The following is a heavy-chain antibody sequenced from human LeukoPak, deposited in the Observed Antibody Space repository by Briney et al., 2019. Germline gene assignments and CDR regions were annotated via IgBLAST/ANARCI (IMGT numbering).Heavy chain of an antibody. CDR3: ATSSWYRLAY. D-gene: IGHD6-13*01. CDR1: GFTFSDSF. CDR2: SRNKADSYTS. J-gene: IGHJ4*02. V-gene: IGHV3-72*01. Sequence: PGGSLRLSCAASGFTFSDSFMSWVRQAPGKGLEWVARSRNKADSYTSEYAASVQGTFTIYNDETKNSLYMQISSLENEDADVYYCATSSWYRLAYWGQGSLVTVSS.